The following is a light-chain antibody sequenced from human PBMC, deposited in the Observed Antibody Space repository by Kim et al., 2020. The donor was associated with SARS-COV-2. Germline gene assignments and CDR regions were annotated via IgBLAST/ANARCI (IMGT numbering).Light chain of an antibody. CDR1: QSVSSN. V-gene: IGKV3-15*01. CDR2: GAS. J-gene: IGKJ2*01. Sequence: EIVMTQSPATLSVSPGERATLSCRASQSVSSNLAWYQQKPGQAPRLLIYGASTRAPGVPARFSGSGSGTEFTLTISSLQSEDFAVYYCQQYHNWPYTFGQGTKLEI. CDR3: QQYHNWPYT.